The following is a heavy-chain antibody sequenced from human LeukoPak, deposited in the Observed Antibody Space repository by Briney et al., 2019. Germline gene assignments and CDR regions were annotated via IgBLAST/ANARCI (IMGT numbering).Heavy chain of an antibody. CDR3: ARGPTLSEAGYFAS. V-gene: IGHV4-34*01. CDR2: INHRGDT. D-gene: IGHD2-15*01. J-gene: IGHJ4*03. CDR1: GVSFSTYY. Sequence: SETLSLTCTVYGVSFSTYYWSWIRQSPGKGLEWIAEINHRGDTNYNPSVKSRVTISVDTSKNQFSLKVTSLTAADTAVYYCARGPTLSEAGYFASWGQGTLVTVSS.